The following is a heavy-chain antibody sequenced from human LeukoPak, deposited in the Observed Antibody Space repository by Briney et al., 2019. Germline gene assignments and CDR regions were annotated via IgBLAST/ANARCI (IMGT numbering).Heavy chain of an antibody. CDR1: GFTLSTYD. CDR2: VGTSGHT. D-gene: IGHD4-17*01. J-gene: IGHJ4*02. CDR3: VRSFYGDHPY. Sequence: PGGSLRLPCAASGFTLSTYDMHWVRQGPGEGLEWVAAVGTSGHTFYPDSVKGQFTISRENARNSVYLQMNSLRAGDTAVYYCVRSFYGDHPYWGQGTLVTVSS. V-gene: IGHV3-13*01.